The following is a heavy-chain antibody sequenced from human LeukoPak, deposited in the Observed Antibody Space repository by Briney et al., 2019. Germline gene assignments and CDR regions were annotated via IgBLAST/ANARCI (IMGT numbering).Heavy chain of an antibody. CDR2: ISNNGGYT. CDR3: ARAVPGEIQLPDY. D-gene: IGHD5-18*01. V-gene: IGHV3-23*01. Sequence: GGSLRLSCAASGFTFSSSAMSWVRQAPGKGLEWVSAISNNGGYTYYADSVQGRFTISRDNSKSTLYLQMNSLRAEDTAVYYCARAVPGEIQLPDYWGQGTLVTVSS. J-gene: IGHJ4*02. CDR1: GFTFSSSA.